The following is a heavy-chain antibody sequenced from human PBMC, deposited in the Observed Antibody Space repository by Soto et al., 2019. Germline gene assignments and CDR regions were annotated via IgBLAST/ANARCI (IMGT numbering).Heavy chain of an antibody. V-gene: IGHV3-74*01. CDR2: VKPDGSTT. CDR1: KFSFSGYW. J-gene: IGHJ5*02. CDR3: AKVASGSYDWFDP. D-gene: IGHD1-26*01. Sequence: EVQLVESGGGLVQPGGSLRPSCAASKFSFSGYWMHWVRQAPGKGLMWVSRVKPDGSTTTYADSVKGRFTISRDNAKNTVFLQMNSLRADDTAVYYCAKVASGSYDWFDPWGQGTLVTVSS.